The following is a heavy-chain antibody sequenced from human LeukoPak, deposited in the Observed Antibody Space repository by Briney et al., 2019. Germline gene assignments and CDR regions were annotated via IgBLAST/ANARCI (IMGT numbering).Heavy chain of an antibody. CDR3: ARGRSCSGGSCSQYFDY. Sequence: ASVKVSCKASGYTSTSYGISWVRQAPGQGLEWMGWISAYNGNTNYAQKLQGRVTMTTDTSTSTAYMELRSLRSDDTAVYYCARGRSCSGGSCSQYFDYWGQGTLVTVSS. CDR2: ISAYNGNT. CDR1: GYTSTSYG. D-gene: IGHD2-15*01. V-gene: IGHV1-18*04. J-gene: IGHJ4*02.